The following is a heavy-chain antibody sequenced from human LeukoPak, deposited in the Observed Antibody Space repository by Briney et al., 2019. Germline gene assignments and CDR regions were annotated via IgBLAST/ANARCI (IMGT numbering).Heavy chain of an antibody. Sequence: GGSLRLSCAASGFTFSSYATSWVRQAPGKGLEWVSAISGSGGSTYYADSVKGRFTISRDNAKNSLYLQMNSLRAEDMALYYCAKAYGDYEPPDYWGQGTLVTVSS. CDR1: GFTFSSYA. J-gene: IGHJ4*02. V-gene: IGHV3-23*01. CDR3: AKAYGDYEPPDY. CDR2: ISGSGGST. D-gene: IGHD4-17*01.